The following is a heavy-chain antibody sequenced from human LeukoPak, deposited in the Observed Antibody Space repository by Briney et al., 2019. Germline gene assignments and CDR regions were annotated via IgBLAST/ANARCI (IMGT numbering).Heavy chain of an antibody. CDR2: MNPNSGNT. D-gene: IGHD3-3*01. Sequence: ASVKVSCKVSGYTFTSYDINWVRQATGQGLEWMGWMNPNSGNTGYAQKFQGRVTITRNTSISTAYMELSSLRSEDTAVYYCAREALEWSPPDIWGQGTTVTVSS. V-gene: IGHV1-8*03. CDR1: GYTFTSYD. J-gene: IGHJ3*02. CDR3: AREALEWSPPDI.